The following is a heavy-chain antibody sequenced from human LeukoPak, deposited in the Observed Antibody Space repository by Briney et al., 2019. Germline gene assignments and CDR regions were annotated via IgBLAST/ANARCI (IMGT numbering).Heavy chain of an antibody. CDR1: GDSVSSNSAT. CDR3: ARRVLNYDYGMDV. J-gene: IGHJ6*02. D-gene: IGHD5/OR15-5a*01. CDR2: TYYRSKWYN. V-gene: IGHV6-1*01. Sequence: SQTLSLTCAISGDSVSSNSATWNWIRQSPSRGLEWLGGTYYRSKWYNDYAVSVKSRMTINPDTSKDQFSLQLNSVTPEDTAVYYCARRVLNYDYGMDVWGQGTTVTVSS.